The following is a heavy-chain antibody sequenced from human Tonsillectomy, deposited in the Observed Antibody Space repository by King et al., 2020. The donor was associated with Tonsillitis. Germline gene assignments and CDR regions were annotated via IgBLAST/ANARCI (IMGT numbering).Heavy chain of an antibody. J-gene: IGHJ4*02. V-gene: IGHV3-49*05. CDR2: SRSKAHGGTP. CDR1: GWTFGYYA. D-gene: IGHD3-10*01. Sequence: VQLVESGGGWVKPGRSLRLSCAAAGWTFGYYAMSWFSQAPGKGQEWVGVSRSKAHGGTPEYAASLKGRFTISRDDSKIIAYLQMNSLKTEDTAVYYCTRDGSESFDYWGQGTLVTVSS. CDR3: TRDGSESFDY.